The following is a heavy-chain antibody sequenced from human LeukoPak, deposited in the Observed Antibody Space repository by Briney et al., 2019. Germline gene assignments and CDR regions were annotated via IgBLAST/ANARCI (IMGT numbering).Heavy chain of an antibody. Sequence: SETLSLTCTVSGGSISSYYWSWIRQPPGKGLVWIGYIYYSGSTNYNPSLKSRVTISVDTSKNQFSLKLSPVTAADTAVYYCARTAWFGELVYYYYMDVWGKGTTVTVSS. CDR1: GGSISSYY. CDR3: ARTAWFGELVYYYYMDV. D-gene: IGHD3-10*01. CDR2: IYYSGST. V-gene: IGHV4-59*01. J-gene: IGHJ6*03.